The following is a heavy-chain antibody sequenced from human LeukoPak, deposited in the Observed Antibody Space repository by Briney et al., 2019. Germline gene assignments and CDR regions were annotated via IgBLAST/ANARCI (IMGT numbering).Heavy chain of an antibody. J-gene: IGHJ3*02. CDR2: IGYTGDST. V-gene: IGHV3-23*01. Sequence: GGSLRLSCAASGFTFSSYAMNWVRQAPGRGLEWVSGIGYTGDSTFYADSVKGRFTVSGDSSKNTLFLHMNSLRAEDTALYYCAKSPTVDAAFDIWGQGTMVTVSS. CDR3: AKSPTVDAAFDI. D-gene: IGHD4-23*01. CDR1: GFTFSSYA.